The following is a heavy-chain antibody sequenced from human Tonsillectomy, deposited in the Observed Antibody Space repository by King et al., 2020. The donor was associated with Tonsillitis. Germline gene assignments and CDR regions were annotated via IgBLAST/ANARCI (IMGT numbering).Heavy chain of an antibody. D-gene: IGHD6-13*01. V-gene: IGHV3-30*04. CDR3: AGGEQQLARVSFDY. Sequence: QLVQSGGGVVQPGRSLRLSCAASGFTFSSYAMHWVRQAPGKGLEWVAVISYDGSNKYYADSVKGRFTISRDNSKNTLYLQMNSLRAEDTAVYYCAGGEQQLARVSFDYWGQGTLVTVSS. J-gene: IGHJ4*02. CDR1: GFTFSSYA. CDR2: ISYDGSNK.